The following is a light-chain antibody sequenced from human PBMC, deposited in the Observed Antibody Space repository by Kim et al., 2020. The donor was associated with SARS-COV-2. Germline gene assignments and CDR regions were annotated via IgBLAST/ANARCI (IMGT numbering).Light chain of an antibody. V-gene: IGKV1-17*03. CDR3: LQHNSYPLT. CDR1: QDISDS. Sequence: DIQMTQSPSAMSASVGDRVTITCRASQDISDSVAWFQQKRGKVPKRLIYDASSLQGGVPSRFSGSGSGTEFTLTISSLQPEDFATYYCLQHNSYPLTFGGGTKV. J-gene: IGKJ4*01. CDR2: DAS.